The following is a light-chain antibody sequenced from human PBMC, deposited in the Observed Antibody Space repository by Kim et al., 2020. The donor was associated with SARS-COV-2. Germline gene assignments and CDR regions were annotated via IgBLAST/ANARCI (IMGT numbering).Light chain of an antibody. J-gene: IGKJ1*01. CDR3: QQYNSYPWT. Sequence: GDRVTITCRASQSISSWLAWYQQKPGKAPKLLIYDTSSLESGVPSRFSGSGSGTEFTLTISSLQPDDFATYYCQQYNSYPWTFGQGTKV. V-gene: IGKV1-5*01. CDR2: DTS. CDR1: QSISSW.